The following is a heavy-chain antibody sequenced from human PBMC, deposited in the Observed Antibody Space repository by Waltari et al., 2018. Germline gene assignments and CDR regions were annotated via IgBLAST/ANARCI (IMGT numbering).Heavy chain of an antibody. CDR2: INHSGST. Sequence: QVQLQQWGAGLLKPSETLSLTCDVYGGSFSGYYWSWIRQPPGKGLEWIGEINHSGSTNYNPSLKSRVTISVDTSKNQFSLKLSSVTAADTAVYYCARLGSGSYAHWYFDLWGRGTLVTVSS. V-gene: IGHV4-34*01. D-gene: IGHD1-26*01. CDR1: GGSFSGYY. CDR3: ARLGSGSYAHWYFDL. J-gene: IGHJ2*01.